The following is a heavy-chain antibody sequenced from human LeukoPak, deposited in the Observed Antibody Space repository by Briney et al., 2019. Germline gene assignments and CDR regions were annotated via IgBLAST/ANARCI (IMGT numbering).Heavy chain of an antibody. J-gene: IGHJ4*02. CDR2: ISNSGDNI. CDR1: GFTFGDYY. V-gene: IGHV3-11*04. D-gene: IGHD6-19*01. Sequence: GGSLRLSCAASGFTFGDYYMTWIRQAPGKGLEWLSYISNSGDNIFYADSVKGRFTISRDNAKTSLYLQMNSLTAEDTAVYYCARADSSGWSTYWGQGTLVTVSS. CDR3: ARADSSGWSTY.